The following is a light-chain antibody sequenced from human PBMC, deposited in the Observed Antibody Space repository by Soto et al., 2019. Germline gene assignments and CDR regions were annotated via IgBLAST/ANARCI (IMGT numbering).Light chain of an antibody. Sequence: QSVLTQPPSASGTPGQRVTISCSGSSSNIGSNTVNWYQQLPGTAPKLLIYSNNQRSSGVPDRFSGSKSGTSASLAISRLQSEDEADYYCAAWDDSLNGWVFGGGTKLTVL. J-gene: IGLJ3*02. CDR2: SNN. CDR1: SSNIGSNT. CDR3: AAWDDSLNGWV. V-gene: IGLV1-44*01.